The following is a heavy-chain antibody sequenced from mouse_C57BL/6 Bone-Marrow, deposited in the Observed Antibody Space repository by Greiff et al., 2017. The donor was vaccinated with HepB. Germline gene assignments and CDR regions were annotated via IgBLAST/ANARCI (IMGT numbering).Heavy chain of an antibody. J-gene: IGHJ1*03. CDR2: IYPGSGNT. CDR1: GYTFTDYD. D-gene: IGHD2-4*01. V-gene: IGHV1-76*01. CDR3: AGNYYDYGDWYFDV. Sequence: QVQLQQSGAELVRPGASVKLSCKASGYTFTDYDINWVKQRPGQGLEWIARIYPGSGNTYYNEKFKGKATLTAEKSSSTAYMQLSSLTSEDSAVYFCAGNYYDYGDWYFDVWGTGTTVTVSS.